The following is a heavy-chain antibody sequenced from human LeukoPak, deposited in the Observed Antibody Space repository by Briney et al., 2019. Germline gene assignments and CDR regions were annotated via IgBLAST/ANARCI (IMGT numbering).Heavy chain of an antibody. CDR3: ARVLANYQNAFDI. V-gene: IGHV3-23*01. D-gene: IGHD4/OR15-4a*01. J-gene: IGHJ3*02. CDR2: ISGSGGST. Sequence: GGSLRLSCAASGFTFSSYGMSWVRQAPGKGLEWVSAISGSGGSTYYADSVKGRFTISRDNSKNTLYLQMNSLRAEDTAVYYCARVLANYQNAFDIWGQGTMVTVSS. CDR1: GFTFSSYG.